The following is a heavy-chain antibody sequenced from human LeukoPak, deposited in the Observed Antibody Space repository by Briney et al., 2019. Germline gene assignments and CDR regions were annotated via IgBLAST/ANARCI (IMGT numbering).Heavy chain of an antibody. CDR1: GGTFSSYA. D-gene: IGHD3-10*01. Sequence: ASVKVSCKASGGTFSSYAISWVRQAPGQGLEWMGGIIPIFGTANYAQKFQGRVTITTDESTSTAYMELSSLRSEDTAVYYCAIEGGHYYGSGNSRYNWFDPWGQGTLVTVSS. J-gene: IGHJ5*02. CDR3: AIEGGHYYGSGNSRYNWFDP. V-gene: IGHV1-69*05. CDR2: IIPIFGTA.